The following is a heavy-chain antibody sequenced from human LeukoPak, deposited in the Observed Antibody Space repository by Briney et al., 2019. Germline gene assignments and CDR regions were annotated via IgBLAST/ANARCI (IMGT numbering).Heavy chain of an antibody. CDR2: IYYSGST. V-gene: IGHV4-39*01. CDR3: ASLRYVAQPHFDY. Sequence: PSGTLSLTCTVSGGSISSSSYYWGWIRQPPGKGLEWIGSIYYSGSTYYNPSLKSRVTISVDTSKNQFSLKLSSVTAADTAVYYCASLRYVAQPHFDYWGQGTLVTVSS. J-gene: IGHJ4*02. D-gene: IGHD5-12*01. CDR1: GGSISSSSYY.